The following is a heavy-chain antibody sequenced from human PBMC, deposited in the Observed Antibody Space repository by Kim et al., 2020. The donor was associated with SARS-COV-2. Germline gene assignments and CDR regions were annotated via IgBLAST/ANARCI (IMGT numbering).Heavy chain of an antibody. J-gene: IGHJ4*02. CDR3: ARGYCSSSRCYAGPDY. D-gene: IGHD2-2*01. V-gene: IGHV3-48*02. Sequence: DSVKGRLTITRDNSENSLYLQMNSLRDDDTAVYYCARGYCSSSRCYAGPDYWGQGTLVTVST.